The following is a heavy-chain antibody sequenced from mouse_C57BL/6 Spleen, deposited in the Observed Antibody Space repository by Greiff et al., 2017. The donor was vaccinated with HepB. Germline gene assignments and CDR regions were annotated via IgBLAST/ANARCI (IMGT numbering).Heavy chain of an antibody. V-gene: IGHV1-69*01. J-gene: IGHJ3*01. D-gene: IGHD3-2*02. CDR1: GYTFTSYW. CDR3: ARGLRPAWFAY. CDR2: IDPSDSYT. Sequence: VQLQQPGAELVMPGASVKLSCKASGYTFTSYWMHWVKQRPGQGLEWIGEIDPSDSYTNYNQKFKGKSTLTVDKSSSTAYMQLSSLTSEDSAVYYCARGLRPAWFAYWGQGTLVTVSA.